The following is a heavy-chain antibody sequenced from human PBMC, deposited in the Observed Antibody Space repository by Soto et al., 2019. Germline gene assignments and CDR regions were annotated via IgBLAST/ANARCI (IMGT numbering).Heavy chain of an antibody. CDR3: ARALYGSGVLDV. J-gene: IGHJ6*02. Sequence: SETLSLTCTVSGGSVTSYYWSCIRQPPGKALEWIGTIYYSGSTNYNPSLKSRVSLSVDTSKNQFSLKAGSVTATDTAVYFCARALYGSGVLDVWGQGTTVTVSS. V-gene: IGHV4-59*02. D-gene: IGHD3-10*01. CDR1: GGSVTSYY. CDR2: IYYSGST.